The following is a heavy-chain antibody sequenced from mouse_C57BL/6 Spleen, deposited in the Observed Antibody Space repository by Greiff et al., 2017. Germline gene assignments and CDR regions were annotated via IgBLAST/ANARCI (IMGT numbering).Heavy chain of an antibody. CDR1: GYTFTDYE. J-gene: IGHJ3*01. Sequence: QVQLKESGAELVRPGASVTLSCKASGYTFTDYEMHWVKQTPVHGLEWIGAIDPETGGTAYNQKFKGKAILTADNSSSTAYMELRSLTSEDSAVYDGTRDGVRCGSCFAWFAYWGQGTLVTVSA. CDR2: IDPETGGT. D-gene: IGHD1-1*01. V-gene: IGHV1-15*01. CDR3: TRDGVRCGSCFAWFAY.